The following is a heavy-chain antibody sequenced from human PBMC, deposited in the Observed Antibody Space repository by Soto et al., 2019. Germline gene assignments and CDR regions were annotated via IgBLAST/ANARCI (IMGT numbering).Heavy chain of an antibody. CDR2: ISGSGGET. CDR3: AKEIAVAVATPPEY. Sequence: EVPLLESGGGLVQPGGSLRLSGTASGFTYSIYAMAWVRQAPGKGLEWVSAISGSGGETYYADSVKGRFTISRDNSKNTVYLQMTNLRADDTAVYYCAKEIAVAVATPPEYWGQGTLVTVSS. J-gene: IGHJ4*02. D-gene: IGHD5-12*01. CDR1: GFTYSIYA. V-gene: IGHV3-23*01.